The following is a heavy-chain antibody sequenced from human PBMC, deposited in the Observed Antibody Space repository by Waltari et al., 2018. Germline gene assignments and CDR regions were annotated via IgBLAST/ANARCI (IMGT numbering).Heavy chain of an antibody. J-gene: IGHJ4*02. CDR3: ASRDGGYYSLNFDY. V-gene: IGHV1-69*05. Sequence: QVQLVQSGAEVKKPGSSVKVSCKASGGTFSSYAISWVRPAPGQGLEWMGGIIPIFGTANYAKKFQGRVTITTDESTSTAYMELSSLRSEDTAVYYCASRDGGYYSLNFDYWGQGTLVTVSS. D-gene: IGHD3-22*01. CDR1: GGTFSSYA. CDR2: IIPIFGTA.